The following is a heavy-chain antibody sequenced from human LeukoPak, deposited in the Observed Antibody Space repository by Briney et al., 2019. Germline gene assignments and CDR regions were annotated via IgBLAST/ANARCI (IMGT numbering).Heavy chain of an antibody. J-gene: IGHJ4*02. Sequence: GGSLRLSCAASGFTFSSHAMTWVSHAPGKGLEWGSSISDSGGNTYYTDSLKGRFSIYRDNSKNTLYLQLNSLRAEDTAIYYCAKAGRPRYFWNTSQLDIDYWGQGTLVTVSS. D-gene: IGHD3-3*01. V-gene: IGHV3-23*01. CDR1: GFTFSSHA. CDR2: ISDSGGNT. CDR3: AKAGRPRYFWNTSQLDIDY.